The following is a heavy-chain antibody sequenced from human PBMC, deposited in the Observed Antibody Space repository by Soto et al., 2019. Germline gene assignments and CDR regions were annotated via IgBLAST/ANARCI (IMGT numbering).Heavy chain of an antibody. Sequence: GGSLRLSCAASGFTLSSYCMHWVRQAPGKGLQWVAVISDDGSNKYYADSVKGRFTISRDNSKNTLYLQMNSLRAEDTAVYYCARDSYYDILTGYSRNDAFDIWGQGTMVTVSS. CDR1: GFTLSSYC. CDR2: ISDDGSNK. J-gene: IGHJ3*02. CDR3: ARDSYYDILTGYSRNDAFDI. V-gene: IGHV3-33*08. D-gene: IGHD3-9*01.